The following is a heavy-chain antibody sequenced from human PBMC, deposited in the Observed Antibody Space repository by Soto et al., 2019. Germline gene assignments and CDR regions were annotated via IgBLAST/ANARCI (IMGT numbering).Heavy chain of an antibody. D-gene: IGHD6-6*01. CDR3: ARLSIAARNNWFDP. V-gene: IGHV4-39*01. J-gene: IGHJ5*02. CDR2: IYYSGST. Sequence: QLQLQESGPGLVKPSETLSLTCTVSGGSISSSSYYWGWIRQPPGKGLEWIGSIYYSGSTYYNPSLKSRVTISVDTSNNQFSLKLSSVTAADTAVYYCARLSIAARNNWFDPWGQGTLVTVSS. CDR1: GGSISSSSYY.